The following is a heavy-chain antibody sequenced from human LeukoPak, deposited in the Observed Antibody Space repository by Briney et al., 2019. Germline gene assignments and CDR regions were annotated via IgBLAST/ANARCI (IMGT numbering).Heavy chain of an antibody. J-gene: IGHJ4*02. CDR3: AKAPPAYYVFWSGYASYFDY. D-gene: IGHD3-3*01. CDR1: GFTFSSYA. V-gene: IGHV3-23*01. Sequence: QSGGSLRLSCAASGFTFSSYAMSWVRQAPGKGLEWVSAISGSGGSTYYADSVKGRFTISRDNSKNTLYLQMSSLRAEDTAVYYCAKAPPAYYVFWSGYASYFDYGGQGTLVTVSS. CDR2: ISGSGGST.